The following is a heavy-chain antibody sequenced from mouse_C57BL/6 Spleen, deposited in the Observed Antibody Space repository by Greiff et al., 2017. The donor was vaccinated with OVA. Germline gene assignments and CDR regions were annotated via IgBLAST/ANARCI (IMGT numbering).Heavy chain of an antibody. CDR3: ARGLTGASRYCDV. CDR2: IAPSDSYT. V-gene: IGHV1-69*01. D-gene: IGHD4-1*01. Sequence: QVQLQQPGAELVMPGASVKLSCKASGYTFTSYWMHWVKQRPGQGLEWIGEIAPSDSYTNYNQKFKGKSTLTVDKSYSTAYMQLSSLTSEDSAVYDCARGLTGASRYCDVWGTGTTVTVSS. CDR1: GYTFTSYW. J-gene: IGHJ1*03.